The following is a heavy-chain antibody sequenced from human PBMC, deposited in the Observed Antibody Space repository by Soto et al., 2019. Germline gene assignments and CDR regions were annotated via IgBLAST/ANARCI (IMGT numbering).Heavy chain of an antibody. D-gene: IGHD3-16*01. V-gene: IGHV1-18*01. CDR2: ISPYNDYT. J-gene: IGHJ6*02. CDR1: GYTFIRYG. CDR3: ARGGYYDNTWGKLSHYGLDV. Sequence: QVQLVQSAGEVKKPGASVKVSCKASGYTFIRYGITWVRQAPGQGLEWMGWISPYNDYTIYAQKLQGRVTMTTDTSTRTVYLDLRILQSADTAVYYCARGGYYDNTWGKLSHYGLDVWGQGTSVTVSS.